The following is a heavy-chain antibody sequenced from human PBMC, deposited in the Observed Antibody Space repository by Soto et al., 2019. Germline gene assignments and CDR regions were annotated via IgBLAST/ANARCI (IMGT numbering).Heavy chain of an antibody. Sequence: GGSLRLSCAASGFTFRTYGIHWIRQAPGKGLEWVAVLSYDGSKEFYADSVKGRFTISRDISKSTVYLQMNNLRAEDTAVFYCARGPPSPYYDILAGPYYFDYWGQGTLVTVSS. CDR2: LSYDGSKE. CDR3: ARGPPSPYYDILAGPYYFDY. D-gene: IGHD3-9*01. V-gene: IGHV3-30*03. CDR1: GFTFRTYG. J-gene: IGHJ4*02.